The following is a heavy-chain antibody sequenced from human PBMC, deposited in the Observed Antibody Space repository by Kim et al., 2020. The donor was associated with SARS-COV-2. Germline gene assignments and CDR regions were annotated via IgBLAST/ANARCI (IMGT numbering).Heavy chain of an antibody. J-gene: IGHJ4*02. V-gene: IGHV3-33*05. CDR1: GFTFSSYG. CDR3: ARDPEIAVSGTFDY. D-gene: IGHD6-19*01. CDR2: ISYDGSNK. Sequence: GGSLRLSCAASGFTFSSYGMHWVRQAPGKGLEWVAVISYDGSNKYYADSLKGRFTISRDNSKNTLYLQMNSLRAEDTAVYYCARDPEIAVSGTFDYWGQGNLVTVSS.